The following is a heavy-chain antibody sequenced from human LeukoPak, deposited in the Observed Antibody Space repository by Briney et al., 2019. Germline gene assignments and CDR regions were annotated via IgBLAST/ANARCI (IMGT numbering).Heavy chain of an antibody. J-gene: IGHJ4*02. CDR1: GGSISSYY. CDR2: IYYSGST. V-gene: IGHV4-59*01. D-gene: IGHD2-15*01. Sequence: SETLSLTCTVSGGSISSYYWSWLRQPPGKGLEWIGYIYYSGSTNYNPSLKSRVTISVDTSKNQFSLKLSSVTAADTAVYYCASTPYCSGGSCYDYWGQGTLVTVSS. CDR3: ASTPYCSGGSCYDY.